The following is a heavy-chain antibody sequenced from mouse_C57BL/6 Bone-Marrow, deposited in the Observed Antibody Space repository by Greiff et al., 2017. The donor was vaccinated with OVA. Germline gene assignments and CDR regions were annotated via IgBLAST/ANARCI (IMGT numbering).Heavy chain of an antibody. J-gene: IGHJ3*01. D-gene: IGHD3-2*02. Sequence: DVKLVESGGDLVKPGGSLKLSCAASGFTFSSYGMSWVRQTPDKRLEWVATISSGGSYTYYPDSVKGRFTISRDNAKNTLYLQMSSLKSEDTAMYYCARPQTAQAPFAYWGQGTLVTVSA. V-gene: IGHV5-6*02. CDR3: ARPQTAQAPFAY. CDR2: ISSGGSYT. CDR1: GFTFSSYG.